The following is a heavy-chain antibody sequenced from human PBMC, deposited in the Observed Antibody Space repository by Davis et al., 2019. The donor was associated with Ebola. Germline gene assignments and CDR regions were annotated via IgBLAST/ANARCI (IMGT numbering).Heavy chain of an antibody. CDR2: ITGSGGTT. CDR3: AKTGDYFDSSGYYRPDVFDV. V-gene: IGHV3-23*01. D-gene: IGHD3-22*01. Sequence: PGGSLRLSCAASGFTFRSFAMSWVRQAPGKGLEWVSAITGSGGTTFYTDSVKGRFTISRDNSKNTLYLQMNSLRAEDTAVYYCAKTGDYFDSSGYYRPDVFDVWGQGTMVSVSS. CDR1: GFTFRSFA. J-gene: IGHJ3*01.